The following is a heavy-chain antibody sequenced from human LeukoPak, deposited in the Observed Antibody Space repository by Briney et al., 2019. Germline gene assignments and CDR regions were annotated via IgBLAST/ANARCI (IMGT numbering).Heavy chain of an antibody. V-gene: IGHV3-30*18. CDR2: ISYDGSNK. CDR3: AKGGLVVVPRLYYFDY. Sequence: GGSLRLSCAASGFTFSSYAMSWVRQAPGKGLEWVAVISYDGSNKYYADSVKGRFTISRDNSKNTLYLQMNSLRAEDTAVYYCAKGGLVVVPRLYYFDYWGQGTLVTVSS. J-gene: IGHJ4*02. CDR1: GFTFSSYA. D-gene: IGHD2-2*01.